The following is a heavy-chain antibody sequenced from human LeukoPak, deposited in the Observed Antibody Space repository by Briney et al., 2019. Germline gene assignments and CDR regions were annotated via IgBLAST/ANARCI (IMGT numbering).Heavy chain of an antibody. CDR2: IYTSGST. Sequence: SETLSLTCTVSGGSISSYYWSWIRWPAGKGLEWIGRIYTSGSTNYNPSLKSRVTISVDKSKNQFSLKLSSVTAADTAVYYCARASVAAPGYFDYWGQGTLVTVSS. CDR1: GGSISSYY. J-gene: IGHJ4*02. CDR3: ARASVAAPGYFDY. D-gene: IGHD6-19*01. V-gene: IGHV4-4*07.